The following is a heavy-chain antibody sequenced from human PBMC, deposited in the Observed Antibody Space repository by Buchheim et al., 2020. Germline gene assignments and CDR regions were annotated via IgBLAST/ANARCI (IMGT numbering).Heavy chain of an antibody. CDR3: AKDPSGVRDDGYYGMDV. D-gene: IGHD6-13*01. J-gene: IGHJ6*02. Sequence: QVQLVESGGGVVQPGRSLRLSCAASGFTFTSYGMHWVRQAPGKGLEWVAVISYAEKNKWYADSVKGRFTISRDNSKNTLYLQMDSLRPEDTAMYYCAKDPSGVRDDGYYGMDVWGQGTT. CDR2: ISYAEKNK. CDR1: GFTFTSYG. V-gene: IGHV3-30*18.